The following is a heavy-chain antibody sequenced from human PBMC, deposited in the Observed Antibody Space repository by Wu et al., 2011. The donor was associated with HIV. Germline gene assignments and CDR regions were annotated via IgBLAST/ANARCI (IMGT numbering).Heavy chain of an antibody. V-gene: IGHV1-8*03. D-gene: IGHD4-17*01. Sequence: QVQLVQSGAEVKKPGASVKVSCKASGYTFTSYDINWVRQATGQGLEWMGWMNPNSGNTGYAQKFQGRVTITRNTSISTAYMELSSLRSEDTAVYYCARGVTTVTTWYYYYGMDVWGQGTTVTVSS. CDR3: ARGVTTVTTWYYYYGMDV. CDR1: GYTFTSYD. J-gene: IGHJ6*02. CDR2: MNPNSGNT.